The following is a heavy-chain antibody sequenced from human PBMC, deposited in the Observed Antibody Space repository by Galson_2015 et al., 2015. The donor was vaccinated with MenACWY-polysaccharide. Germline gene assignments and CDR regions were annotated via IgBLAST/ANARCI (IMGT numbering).Heavy chain of an antibody. CDR1: GFTFTNYA. CDR3: AKANSGGICTSGWACWFDP. J-gene: IGHJ5*02. CDR2: IGGSGTT. D-gene: IGHD2-15*01. Sequence: LRLSCAASGFTFTNYAMNWVRQAPGKGLEWVSSIGGSGTTYYADSVKGRFTISRDNPKYMVYLQMNSLRAEDTAIYYCAKANSGGICTSGWACWFDPWGQGSLVIVSS. V-gene: IGHV3-23*01.